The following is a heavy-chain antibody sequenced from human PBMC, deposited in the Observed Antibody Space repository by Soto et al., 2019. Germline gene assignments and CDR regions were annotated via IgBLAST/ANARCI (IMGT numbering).Heavy chain of an antibody. CDR1: GFTFSSYA. V-gene: IGHV3-30-3*02. Sequence: GGSLRLSYAASGFTFSSYAMHWVRQAPGKGLEWVAVISYDGSNKYYADSVKGRFTISRDNSKNTLYLQMNSLRAEDTAVYYCAKLQNAGLQSIVGLDYWGQGTLVTVSS. CDR3: AKLQNAGLQSIVGLDY. J-gene: IGHJ4*02. CDR2: ISYDGSNK. D-gene: IGHD4-4*01.